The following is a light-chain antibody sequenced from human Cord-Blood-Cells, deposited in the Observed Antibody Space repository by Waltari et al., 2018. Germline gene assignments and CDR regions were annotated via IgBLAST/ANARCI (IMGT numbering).Light chain of an antibody. CDR3: QKYNSAPQT. V-gene: IGKV1-27*01. J-gene: IGKJ1*01. CDR1: QGISNY. CDR2: AAS. Sequence: DIQMTQSPSSLSASVGDRVTITCRASQGISNYLAWYQQKPGQVPKLRIYAASTLQSGVPSRFSGSRSETDFTLTISSLQPEDVATYYCQKYNSAPQTFGQGTKVEIK.